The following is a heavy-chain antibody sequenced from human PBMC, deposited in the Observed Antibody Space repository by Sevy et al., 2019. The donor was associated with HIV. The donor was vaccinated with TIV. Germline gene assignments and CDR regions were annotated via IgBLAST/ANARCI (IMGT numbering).Heavy chain of an antibody. Sequence: GGSLRLSCAATGFSLNDYYMTWIRQAPGKGLEWVSYISGDSGHTNYAESVKDRFTISRDNTKNFVYLQMDGLRAEDTATYYCARDGNSGYYFNYYYYGMDVWGQGTTVTVSS. CDR1: GFSLNDYY. D-gene: IGHD3-22*01. V-gene: IGHV3-11*06. CDR3: ARDGNSGYYFNYYYYGMDV. J-gene: IGHJ6*02. CDR2: ISGDSGHT.